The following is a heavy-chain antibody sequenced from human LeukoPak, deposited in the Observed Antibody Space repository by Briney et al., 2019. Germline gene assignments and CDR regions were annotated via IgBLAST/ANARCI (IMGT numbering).Heavy chain of an antibody. CDR1: GYSISSGYY. Sequence: SETLSLTCAVSGYSISSGYYWGWIRQPPGKGLEWIGSSYHSGSTYYNPSLKSRVTISVDTSKNQFSLKLSSVTAADTAVYYCARHAVGGVATTYYFDYWGQGTLVTVSS. V-gene: IGHV4-38-2*01. J-gene: IGHJ4*02. CDR3: ARHAVGGVATTYYFDY. CDR2: SYHSGST. D-gene: IGHD3-3*01.